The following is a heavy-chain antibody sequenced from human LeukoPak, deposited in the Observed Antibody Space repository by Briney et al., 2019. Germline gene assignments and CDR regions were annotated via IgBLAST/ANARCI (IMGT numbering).Heavy chain of an antibody. CDR3: AKSHWRDSGTYLYYFDY. D-gene: IGHD1-26*01. J-gene: IGHJ4*02. CDR2: INNSGGRT. V-gene: IGHV3-23*01. CDR1: GFTFSSYS. Sequence: GGSLRLSCAASGFTFSSYSMNWVRQAPGKGLEWVSVINNSGGRTYYADSVKGRFTISRDNSKNTLFLQMNSLRAEDTAVYYCAKSHWRDSGTYLYYFDYWGQGTLVTVSS.